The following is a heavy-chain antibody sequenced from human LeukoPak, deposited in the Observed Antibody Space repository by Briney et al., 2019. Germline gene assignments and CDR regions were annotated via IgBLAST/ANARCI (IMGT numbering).Heavy chain of an antibody. D-gene: IGHD4-17*01. V-gene: IGHV3-7*01. J-gene: IGHJ4*02. CDR1: GFTFTTYA. CDR3: VYSGDYEKGY. CDR2: IKQDGSEK. Sequence: GGSLRLSCAASGFTFTTYAMHWVRQAPGRGLEWVANIKQDGSEKYYVDSVKGRFTISRDNAKNSLYLQMNSLRAEDTAVYYCVYSGDYEKGYWGQGTLVTVSS.